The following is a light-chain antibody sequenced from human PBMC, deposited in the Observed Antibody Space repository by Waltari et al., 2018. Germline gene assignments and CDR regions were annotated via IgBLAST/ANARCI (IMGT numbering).Light chain of an antibody. CDR2: LVS. J-gene: IGKJ1*01. V-gene: IGKV2-28*01. CDR1: QSLLYSSGYTF. CDR3: MQARQTPWT. Sequence: DIVMTQSPRFLPVTPGEPASISCRSSQSLLYSSGYTFLDWYLQKPGQSPQLLIYLVSNRASGVPDRFSGSGSGTDFTLKISRVEAEDVGVYYCMQARQTPWTFGQGTKVEIK.